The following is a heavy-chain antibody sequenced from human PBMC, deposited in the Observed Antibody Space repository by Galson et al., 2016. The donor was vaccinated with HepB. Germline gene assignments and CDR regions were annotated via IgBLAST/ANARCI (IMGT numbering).Heavy chain of an antibody. V-gene: IGHV3-23*01. CDR2: ITNSAGRT. CDR3: AKAGGTMVRGVPEYFQL. D-gene: IGHD3-10*01. Sequence: SLRLSCAASGFTFRSYAMSWVRQAPGKGLEWVSSITNSAGRTNYADSVKGRFTISRDNSKNTLHLQMNSLRAGDTAVYYCAKAGGTMVRGVPEYFQLWGQGTLVTGSS. CDR1: GFTFRSYA. J-gene: IGHJ1*01.